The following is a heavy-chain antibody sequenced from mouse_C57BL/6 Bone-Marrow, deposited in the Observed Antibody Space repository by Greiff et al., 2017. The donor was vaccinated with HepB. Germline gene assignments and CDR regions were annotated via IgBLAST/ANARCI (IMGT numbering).Heavy chain of an antibody. CDR1: GYTFTSYW. Sequence: QVQLQQSGAELVKPGASVKMSCKASGYTFTSYWITWVKQRPGQGLEWIGDIYPGSGSTNYNEKFKSKATLTVDTSSSTAYMQLSSLTSEDSAVYYCARNPIYYGNYDYFDYWGQGTTLTVSS. D-gene: IGHD2-1*01. V-gene: IGHV1-55*01. J-gene: IGHJ2*01. CDR3: ARNPIYYGNYDYFDY. CDR2: IYPGSGST.